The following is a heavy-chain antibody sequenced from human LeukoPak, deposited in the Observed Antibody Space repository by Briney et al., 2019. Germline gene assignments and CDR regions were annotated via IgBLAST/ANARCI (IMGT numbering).Heavy chain of an antibody. D-gene: IGHD3-16*01. J-gene: IGHJ4*02. V-gene: IGHV3-21*01. CDR1: GGTFSSYS. CDR3: ARGVGYYDYVWGSS. CDR2: ISSSSSYI. Sequence: PGGSLRLSCAASGGTFSSYSMNWVRQAPGKGLEWVSSISSSSSYIYYADSVKGRFTISRDNAKNSLYLQMNSLRAEDTAVYYCARGVGYYDYVWGSSRGQGTLVTVSS.